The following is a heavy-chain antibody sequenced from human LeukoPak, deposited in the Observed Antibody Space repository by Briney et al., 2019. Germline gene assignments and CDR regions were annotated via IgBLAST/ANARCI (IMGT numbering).Heavy chain of an antibody. J-gene: IGHJ4*02. D-gene: IGHD6-19*01. V-gene: IGHV4-39*07. CDR1: GGSISSSSYY. CDR2: IYYSGIS. CDR3: ARTGLAVAGDIDY. Sequence: SETLSLTCTVSGGSISSSSYYWGWIRQPPGKGLEWIGSIYYSGISCYNPSLKSRVTISVDTSKNQFSLNLTSVTAADTAVYYCARTGLAVAGDIDYWGQGTLVTVSS.